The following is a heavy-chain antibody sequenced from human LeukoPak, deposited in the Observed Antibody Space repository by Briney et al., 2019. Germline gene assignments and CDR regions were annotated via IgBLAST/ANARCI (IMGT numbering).Heavy chain of an antibody. CDR2: IYYPGST. CDR1: GGSIINTNYY. D-gene: IGHD1-26*01. Sequence: SETLSLTCTVSGGSIINTNYYWAWIRQPPGRGLEWMGGIYYPGSTYCKPSLKSRLTISIDTSNNQFFLKLTSVTAEDTAVYYCARALVARDSGSYYGYWGQGTLVTVSS. J-gene: IGHJ4*02. CDR3: ARALVARDSGSYYGY. V-gene: IGHV4-39*01.